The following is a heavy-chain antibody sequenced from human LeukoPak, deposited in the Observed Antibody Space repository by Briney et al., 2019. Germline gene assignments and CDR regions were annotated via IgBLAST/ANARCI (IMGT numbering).Heavy chain of an antibody. CDR2: MNPNSGNT. V-gene: IGHV1-8*01. CDR3: AREPRPVGATSFGYYFDY. CDR1: GYTFTSYD. D-gene: IGHD1-26*01. Sequence: ASVKVSCKASGYTFTSYDINWVRQATGQGLEWMGWMNPNSGNTGYAQNFQGRVIMTRDTSTSTVHMDLSSLRSEDAAVYYCAREPRPVGATSFGYYFDYWGQGTLVTVSS. J-gene: IGHJ4*02.